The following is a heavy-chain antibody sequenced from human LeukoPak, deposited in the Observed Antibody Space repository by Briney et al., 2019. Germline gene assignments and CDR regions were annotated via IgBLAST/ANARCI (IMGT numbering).Heavy chain of an antibody. V-gene: IGHV1-18*01. Sequence: ASVKVSCKASGYTFTSYGIRWVRQAPGQGLEWMGWISAYNGNTNYAQKLQGRVTMTTDTSTSTAYMELRSLRSDDTAVYYCARTGRGYDFWSGYYTHWGQGTLVTVSS. CDR1: GYTFTSYG. J-gene: IGHJ4*02. CDR2: ISAYNGNT. D-gene: IGHD3-3*01. CDR3: ARTGRGYDFWSGYYTH.